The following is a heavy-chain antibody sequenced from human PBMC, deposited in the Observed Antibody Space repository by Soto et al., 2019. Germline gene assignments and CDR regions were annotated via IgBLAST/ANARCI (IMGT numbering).Heavy chain of an antibody. CDR1: GYTFTSYD. V-gene: IGHV1-8*01. CDR2: MNPNSGNT. D-gene: IGHD2-15*01. Sequence: ASVKVSCKASGYTFTSYDINWVRQATGQGLEWMGWMNPNSGNTGYAQKFQGRVTMTRNTSISTAYMELRSLRSDDTAVYYCARVFFLGYCSGGSCYPGLDYWGQGTLVTVSS. CDR3: ARVFFLGYCSGGSCYPGLDY. J-gene: IGHJ4*02.